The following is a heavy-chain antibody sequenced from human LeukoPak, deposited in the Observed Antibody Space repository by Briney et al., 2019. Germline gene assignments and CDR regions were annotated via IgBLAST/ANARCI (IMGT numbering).Heavy chain of an antibody. CDR2: ISSGSEDT. Sequence: PGGSLRLSCAASGFTFSACSMTWISQAPGKGLEWVSYISSGSEDTLYADSVKGRFTISRDNAKNSLYLQMNSLTAEDTAVYYCVGPPCLRGGYCSTHSWGQGTLVTVDS. V-gene: IGHV3-11*03. J-gene: IGHJ4*02. CDR3: VGPPCLRGGYCSTHS. D-gene: IGHD2-2*01. CDR1: GFTFSACS.